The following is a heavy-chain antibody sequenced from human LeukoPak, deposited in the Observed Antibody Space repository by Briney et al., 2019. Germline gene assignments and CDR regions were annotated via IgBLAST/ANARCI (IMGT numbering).Heavy chain of an antibody. Sequence: GGSLRLSCAASGFTFSSYGMHWVRQAPGKGLEWVAVISYDGSNKYYADSVKGRFTISRDNSKNTLYLQMNSLRAEDTAVYYCAKDPRYCSGGSCYSAPGMDVWGQRTTVPVSS. CDR2: ISYDGSNK. CDR3: AKDPRYCSGGSCYSAPGMDV. CDR1: GFTFSSYG. V-gene: IGHV3-30*18. D-gene: IGHD2-15*01. J-gene: IGHJ6*02.